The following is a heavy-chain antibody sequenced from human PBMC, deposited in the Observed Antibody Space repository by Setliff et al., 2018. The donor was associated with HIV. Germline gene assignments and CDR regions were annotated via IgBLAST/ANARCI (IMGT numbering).Heavy chain of an antibody. J-gene: IGHJ2*01. CDR1: SSSIRGGGYY. CDR3: ARGTPDHEVWYFDL. V-gene: IGHV4-31*03. Sequence: SETLSLTCTVSSSSIRGGGYYWNWIRQHPWKGLEWIGYIYHSGSTYYNPSLKSRVTISVDTSKNQFSLKLSSVTAADTAIYYCARGTPDHEVWYFDLWGRGTLVTVS. CDR2: IYHSGST.